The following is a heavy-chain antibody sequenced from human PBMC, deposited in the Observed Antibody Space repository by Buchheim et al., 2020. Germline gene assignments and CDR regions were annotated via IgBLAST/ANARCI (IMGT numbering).Heavy chain of an antibody. CDR1: GGSISSGGYY. CDR3: ARASSSICSSTSCYTNWFDP. J-gene: IGHJ5*02. Sequence: QVQLQESGPGLVKPSQTLSLTCTVSGGSISSGGYYWSWIRQHPGKGLEWIGYIYYSGSTYYNPSLKSRVTISVDTSKHQFSLKLSSVTAADTAVYYCARASSSICSSTSCYTNWFDPWGQGNL. V-gene: IGHV4-31*03. CDR2: IYYSGST. D-gene: IGHD2-2*01.